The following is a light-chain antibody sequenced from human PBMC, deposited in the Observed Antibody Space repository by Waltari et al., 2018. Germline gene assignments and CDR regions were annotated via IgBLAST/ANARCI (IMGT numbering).Light chain of an antibody. CDR3: QAWDSTTVV. CDR1: KLGDKI. V-gene: IGLV3-1*01. CDR2: QDT. Sequence: SYELTQPPSVSVSPGQTATIACPGAKLGDKIDSWYQQKPGQAPVLVIHQDTKRPSGIPELFSGSNSGNTATLTISGTQAMDEADYYCQAWDSTTVVFGGGTKLTAL. J-gene: IGLJ2*01.